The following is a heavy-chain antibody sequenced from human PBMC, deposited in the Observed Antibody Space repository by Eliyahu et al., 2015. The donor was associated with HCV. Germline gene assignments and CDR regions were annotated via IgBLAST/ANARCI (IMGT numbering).Heavy chain of an antibody. D-gene: IGHD4-23*01. CDR2: IGTAGDT. CDR3: ARDPYGGNSGFFDY. J-gene: IGHJ4*02. V-gene: IGHV3-13*01. CDR1: GXTFSSYD. Sequence: EVQLVESGGGLVQPGGSLRXSCAASGXTFSSYDMHXVRQVTGKGLEWVSGIGTAGDTYYPGSVKGRFTISRENAKNSLYLQLNSLRAGDTAVYYCARDPYGGNSGFFDYWGQGILVTVSS.